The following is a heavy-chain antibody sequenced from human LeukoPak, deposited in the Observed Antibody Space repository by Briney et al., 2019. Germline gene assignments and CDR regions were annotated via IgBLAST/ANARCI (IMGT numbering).Heavy chain of an antibody. Sequence: SETLSLTCAVSGGSISSSNWWSWVRQPPGKGLEWMGEIYHSGSTNYNPSLKSRVTISVDKSKNQFSLKLSSVTAADTAVYYCARRPAAVAAKGAFDIWGQGTMVTVSS. CDR2: IYHSGST. J-gene: IGHJ3*02. V-gene: IGHV4-4*02. CDR3: ARRPAAVAAKGAFDI. CDR1: GGSISSSNW. D-gene: IGHD6-19*01.